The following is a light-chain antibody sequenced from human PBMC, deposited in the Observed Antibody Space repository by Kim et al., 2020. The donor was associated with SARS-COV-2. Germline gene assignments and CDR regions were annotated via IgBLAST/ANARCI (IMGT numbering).Light chain of an antibody. CDR2: DVT. Sequence: GQSITISCTGGSNDISYYNYVSWYQQHSGKAPKLVIFDVTRRPSGVSSRFSGSKSGNTASLTISGLQAEDEADYYCSSYTTSSTYVFGTGTKVTVL. CDR1: SNDISYYNY. J-gene: IGLJ1*01. V-gene: IGLV2-14*03. CDR3: SSYTTSSTYV.